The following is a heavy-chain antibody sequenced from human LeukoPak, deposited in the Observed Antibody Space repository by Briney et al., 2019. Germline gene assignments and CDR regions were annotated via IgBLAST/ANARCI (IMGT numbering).Heavy chain of an antibody. CDR2: IYYSGST. CDR1: GGSISSSSYY. D-gene: IGHD3-3*01. CDR3: ARGWGYYDFWSGYYGFGY. J-gene: IGHJ4*02. Sequence: PSETLSLTCTVSGGSISSSSYYWGWIRQPPGKGLEWLGSIYYSGSTNYNPSLKSRVTISVDTSKNQFSLKLSSVTAADTAVYYCARGWGYYDFWSGYYGFGYWGQGTLVTVSS. V-gene: IGHV4-39*07.